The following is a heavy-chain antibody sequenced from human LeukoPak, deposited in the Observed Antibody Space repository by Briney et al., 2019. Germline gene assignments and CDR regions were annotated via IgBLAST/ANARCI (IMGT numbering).Heavy chain of an antibody. CDR1: GFTVSSNY. V-gene: IGHV3-66*01. CDR3: ARDDSVYRIAAAGTNY. D-gene: IGHD6-13*01. Sequence: PGGSLRLSCAASGFTVSSNYMTWVRQAPGKGLEWVSVIYSGGSTYYADSVRGRFTISRDNSKNTLFLQMNSLRAEDTAVYYCARDDSVYRIAAAGTNYWGQGTLVTVSS. CDR2: IYSGGST. J-gene: IGHJ4*02.